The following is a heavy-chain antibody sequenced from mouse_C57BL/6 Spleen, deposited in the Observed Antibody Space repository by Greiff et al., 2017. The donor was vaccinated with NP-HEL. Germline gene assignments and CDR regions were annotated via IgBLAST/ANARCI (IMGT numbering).Heavy chain of an antibody. Sequence: QVQLQQPGAELVMPGASVKLSCKASGYTFTSYWMHWVKQRPGQGLEWIGEIDPSGSSTYYIQKFKGKSTLTVDKSSSTAYMQLSSLTSEDAAVYYWSRASYYGSSPDWDYWGQGTTLTVSS. CDR3: SRASYYGSSPDWDY. D-gene: IGHD1-1*01. CDR1: GYTFTSYW. V-gene: IGHV1-69*01. J-gene: IGHJ2*01. CDR2: IDPSGSST.